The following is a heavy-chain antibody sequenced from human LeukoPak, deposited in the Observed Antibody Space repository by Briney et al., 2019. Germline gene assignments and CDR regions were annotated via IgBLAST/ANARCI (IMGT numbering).Heavy chain of an antibody. V-gene: IGHV4-34*01. J-gene: IGHJ4*02. Sequence: PETLSLTCAVYGGSFSGYYWSWIRQPPGKGLEWIGEINHSGSTNYNPSLKSRVTISVDTSKNQFSLKLSSVTAADTAVNYCASRYSSGWWHYWGRGTLVTVSS. D-gene: IGHD6-19*01. CDR3: ASRYSSGWWHY. CDR1: GGSFSGYY. CDR2: INHSGST.